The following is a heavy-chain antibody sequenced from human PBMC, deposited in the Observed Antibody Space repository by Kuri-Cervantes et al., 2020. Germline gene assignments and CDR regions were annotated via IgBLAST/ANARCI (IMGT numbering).Heavy chain of an antibody. CDR2: ISSSSSTI. Sequence: GGSLRLSCAASGFTFSSYSMNWVRQAPGKGLEWVSYISSSSSTIYYADSVKGRFTISRDSAKNTVYLQMNGLRGEDTAVYYCARSRDVSYYGMDVWGQGTTVTVSS. D-gene: IGHD3-10*01. J-gene: IGHJ6*02. CDR1: GFTFSSYS. V-gene: IGHV3-48*04. CDR3: ARSRDVSYYGMDV.